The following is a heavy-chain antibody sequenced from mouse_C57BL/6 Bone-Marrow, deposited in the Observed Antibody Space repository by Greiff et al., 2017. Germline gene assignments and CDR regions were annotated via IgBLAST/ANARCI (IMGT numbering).Heavy chain of an antibody. V-gene: IGHV14-1*01. Sequence: VQLQQSGAELVRPGASVKLSCTASGFNIKDYYMHWVKQRPEQGLEWIGRFDPEDGDTEYAPKFQGKATMTADTSSNTAFLQLSCLTSEDTAVYYCTNNTGTNYWGQGTTLTVSS. CDR2: FDPEDGDT. J-gene: IGHJ2*01. D-gene: IGHD4-1*01. CDR1: GFNIKDYY. CDR3: TNNTGTNY.